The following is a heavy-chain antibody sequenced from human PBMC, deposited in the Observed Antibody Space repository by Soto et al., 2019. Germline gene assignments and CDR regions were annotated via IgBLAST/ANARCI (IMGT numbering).Heavy chain of an antibody. J-gene: IGHJ5*02. CDR2: TYYRSRFFS. D-gene: IGHD3-10*01. Sequence: SQTLSLTFAISGDRVSSYSAAWNWIRQSPSGGLEWLGRTYYRSRFFSDYAESVKSRIIINPDTSKNQLSLQLKSVTPEDTAVYYCVRDRYSSSGWFDPWGQGTPVTVSS. CDR3: VRDRYSSSGWFDP. V-gene: IGHV6-1*01. CDR1: GDRVSSYSAA.